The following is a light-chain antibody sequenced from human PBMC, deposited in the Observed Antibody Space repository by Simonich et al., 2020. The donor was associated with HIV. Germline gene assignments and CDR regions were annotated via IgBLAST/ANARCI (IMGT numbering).Light chain of an antibody. V-gene: IGKV1-5*03. CDR1: QSISTW. CDR2: KAS. Sequence: DIQMTQSPSTLSASVGDRVTITARASQSISTWLAWYQQKPGKAPKLLIDKASTLESGVPSTFSGSGSGTEFTLTISSLQPDDFATYYCQQYNSHFPTFGQGTKVEIK. J-gene: IGKJ1*01. CDR3: QQYNSHFPT.